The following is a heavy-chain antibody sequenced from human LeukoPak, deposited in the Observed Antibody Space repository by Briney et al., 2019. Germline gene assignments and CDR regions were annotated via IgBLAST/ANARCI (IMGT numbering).Heavy chain of an antibody. CDR2: ISGSGGST. CDR3: AKEAQYYDILTGYYRGSFDY. Sequence: GGSLRLSCAASGFTFSSYWMSWVRQAPGKGLEWVSAISGSGGSTYYGDSVKGRFTISGDNSKNTLYLQMNSLRAEDTAVYYCAKEAQYYDILTGYYRGSFDYWGQGTLVTVSS. J-gene: IGHJ4*02. D-gene: IGHD3-9*01. CDR1: GFTFSSYW. V-gene: IGHV3-23*01.